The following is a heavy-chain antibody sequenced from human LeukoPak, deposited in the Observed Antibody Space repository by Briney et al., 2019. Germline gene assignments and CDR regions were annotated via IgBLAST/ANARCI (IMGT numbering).Heavy chain of an antibody. CDR2: ISGSGGNT. D-gene: IGHD1-26*01. V-gene: IGHV3-23*01. CDR3: AKYIVGATKGYFDY. Sequence: GGSLRLSCVASGFTFSSYAMSWVRQAPGKGLEWVSGISGSGGNTYYADSVKGRFTISRDNSKNTLYLQMNSLRAEDTAVYYCAKYIVGATKGYFDYWGQGTLVTVSS. J-gene: IGHJ4*02. CDR1: GFTFSSYA.